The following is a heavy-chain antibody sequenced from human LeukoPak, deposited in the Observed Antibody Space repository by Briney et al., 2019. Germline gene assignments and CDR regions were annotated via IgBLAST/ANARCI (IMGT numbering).Heavy chain of an antibody. D-gene: IGHD3-9*01. CDR3: AKASTPDILTGYSSYPLDY. Sequence: GGSLRLSCAASGFTFSSYAMSWVRQAPGKGLEWVSAISGSGGSAYYADSVKGRFTISRDNSKNTLYLQMNSLRAEDTAVYYCAKASTPDILTGYSSYPLDYWGQGTLVTVSS. J-gene: IGHJ4*02. CDR1: GFTFSSYA. V-gene: IGHV3-23*01. CDR2: ISGSGGSA.